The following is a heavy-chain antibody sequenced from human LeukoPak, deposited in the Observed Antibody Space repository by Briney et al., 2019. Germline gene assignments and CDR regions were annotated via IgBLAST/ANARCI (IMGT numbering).Heavy chain of an antibody. CDR3: VGDFDY. J-gene: IGHJ4*01. CDR1: GLTFSTHW. Sequence: GGSLRLSCAASGLTFSTHWMSWVRQAPEKGLEWVATIEQDGTKKYYVDSVKGRFTISRDNAKNSLYLQMNSLRADDAAVYYFVGDFDYWGQGILVTVSS. CDR2: IEQDGTKK. V-gene: IGHV3-7*01.